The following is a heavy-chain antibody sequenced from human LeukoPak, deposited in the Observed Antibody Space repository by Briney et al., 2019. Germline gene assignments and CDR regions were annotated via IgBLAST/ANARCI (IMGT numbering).Heavy chain of an antibody. V-gene: IGHV4-4*07. CDR2: IHISGTT. CDR3: ARLYCDGDFSQYKWFDP. J-gene: IGHJ5*02. Sequence: PSETLSLTCTVSGGSITNYYCSWIRQPAGKGLEWIGRIHISGTTKYNPSLTSRVTISVDKSKNQFSLKLTSVTAADTAVYYCARLYCDGDFSQYKWFDPWGQGTLVIVSS. CDR1: GGSITNYY. D-gene: IGHD4-17*01.